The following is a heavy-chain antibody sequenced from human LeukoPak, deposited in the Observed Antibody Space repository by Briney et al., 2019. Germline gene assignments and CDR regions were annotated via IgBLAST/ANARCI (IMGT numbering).Heavy chain of an antibody. CDR1: GYTFTSYD. J-gene: IGHJ4*02. D-gene: IGHD6-13*01. CDR2: INPSGGTT. V-gene: IGHV1-46*01. Sequence: GASVKVSCKASGYTFTSYDINWVRQAPGQGLEWMGVINPSGGTTNYAQKFQGRVTMTTDTSTSTAYMELRGLRSDDTAVYCCARGVLSVRRYSSSWPIDYWGQGTLVTVSS. CDR3: ARGVLSVRRYSSSWPIDY.